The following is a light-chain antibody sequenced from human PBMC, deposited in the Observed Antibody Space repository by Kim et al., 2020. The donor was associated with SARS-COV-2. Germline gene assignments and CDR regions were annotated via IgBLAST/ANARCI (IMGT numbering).Light chain of an antibody. V-gene: IGLV1-51*01. CDR3: GTWDSSLSAVV. Sequence: GHKVTISCSGSSSNIGNNYVAWYQQLPGTAPKLLIYDNNKRPSGIPDRFSGSKSGTSATLGITGLQTGDEADYYCGTWDSSLSAVVFGGGTQLTVL. CDR1: SSNIGNNY. CDR2: DNN. J-gene: IGLJ2*01.